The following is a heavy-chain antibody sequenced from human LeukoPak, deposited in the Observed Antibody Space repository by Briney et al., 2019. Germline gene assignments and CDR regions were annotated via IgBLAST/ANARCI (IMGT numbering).Heavy chain of an antibody. D-gene: IGHD2-2*01. V-gene: IGHV3-23*01. CDR1: GFTFSSYA. Sequence: GGSLRLSCAASGFTFSSYAMSWVRQAPGKGLEWVSAISGSGGSTYYADSVKGRFTISRDNSKNTLYLQMNSLRAEDTAVYYCAKILRPFYCSSTSCADAFDIWGQGTMVTVSS. CDR2: ISGSGGST. CDR3: AKILRPFYCSSTSCADAFDI. J-gene: IGHJ3*02.